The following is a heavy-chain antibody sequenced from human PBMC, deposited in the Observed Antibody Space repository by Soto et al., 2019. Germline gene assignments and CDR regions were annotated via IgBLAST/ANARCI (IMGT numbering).Heavy chain of an antibody. Sequence: ASVKVSCKASGGTFSSYAISWVRQAPGQGLEWMGGIIPIFGTANYAQKFQGRVTITADESTSTAYMELSSLRSEDTAVYYCARGAKKIEMAPTVAPYWGQGTLVTVSS. CDR2: IIPIFGTA. CDR1: GGTFSSYA. CDR3: ARGAKKIEMAPTVAPY. V-gene: IGHV1-69*13. D-gene: IGHD5-12*01. J-gene: IGHJ4*02.